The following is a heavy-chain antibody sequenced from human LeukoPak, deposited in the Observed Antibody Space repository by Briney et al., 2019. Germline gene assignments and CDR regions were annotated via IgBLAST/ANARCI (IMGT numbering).Heavy chain of an antibody. D-gene: IGHD5-12*01. J-gene: IGHJ4*02. CDR1: GGSISSYY. CDR2: IYTSGST. V-gene: IGHV4-4*09. CDR3: ARGHRYNNGYPYFDS. Sequence: SETLSLTCTVSGGSISSYYWSWIRQPPGKGLEWIGYIYTSGSTNYNPSPKSRVTISVDTSKNQFSLKLSSVTAADTAVYFCARGHRYNNGYPYFDSWGQGTLVSVSS.